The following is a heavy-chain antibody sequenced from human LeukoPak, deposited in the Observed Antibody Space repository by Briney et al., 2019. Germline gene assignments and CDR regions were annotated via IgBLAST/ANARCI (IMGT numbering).Heavy chain of an antibody. CDR2: ISYDGSKK. V-gene: IGHV3-30*18. J-gene: IGHJ4*02. Sequence: GGSLRLSCAASGFTFSTYGMHWVRQAPGKGLEWAAVISYDGSKKYYADSVKGRFTISRDNSKSTLYLQMNGLRVEDTAVYYCAKGYYDTSGYLDYWGQGILVTVSS. CDR1: GFTFSTYG. D-gene: IGHD3-22*01. CDR3: AKGYYDTSGYLDY.